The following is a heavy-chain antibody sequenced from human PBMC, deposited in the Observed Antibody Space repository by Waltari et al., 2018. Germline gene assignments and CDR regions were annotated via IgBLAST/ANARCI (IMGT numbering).Heavy chain of an antibody. CDR1: GYRFTSYW. D-gene: IGHD4-17*01. CDR2: IGPSDSYP. CDR3: ARSHDYGDYEDYYYYYMDV. Sequence: EVQLVQSGAEVKKPGESLRISCKGSGYRFTSYWISWVRQMPGKGLEWMGRIGPSDSYPNYNPSFQGHVPVSADKSISTAYLQWSSLKASDTAMYYCARSHDYGDYEDYYYYYMDVWGKGTTVTVSS. V-gene: IGHV5-10-1*03. J-gene: IGHJ6*03.